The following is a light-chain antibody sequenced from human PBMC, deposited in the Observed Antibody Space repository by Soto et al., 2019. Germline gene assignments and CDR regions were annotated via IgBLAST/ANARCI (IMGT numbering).Light chain of an antibody. V-gene: IGKV3-20*01. CDR2: RGS. Sequence: VLTQSPGTLSLSPGERTTLSCRASQNIRGNELAWYQQKPGQPPRLLIYRGSSRAPGIPDRFSGRGSGTEFTRTISRLEPEDFAVYYCQDYGTSSPWTFGQGT. CDR3: QDYGTSSPWT. J-gene: IGKJ1*01. CDR1: QNIRGNE.